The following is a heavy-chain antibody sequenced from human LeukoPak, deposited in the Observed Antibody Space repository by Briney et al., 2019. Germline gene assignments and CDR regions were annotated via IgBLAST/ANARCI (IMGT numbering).Heavy chain of an antibody. CDR1: GGSFSGYY. D-gene: IGHD3-3*01. Sequence: SETLSLTCAVYGGSFSGYYWSWIRQPPGKGREWIGEINHSGSTNYNPSLKSRVTISVDTSKNQFSLKLSSVTAADTAVYYCARAVLRSSYYYYYMDVWGKGTTVTVSS. J-gene: IGHJ6*03. CDR3: ARAVLRSSYYYYYMDV. CDR2: INHSGST. V-gene: IGHV4-34*01.